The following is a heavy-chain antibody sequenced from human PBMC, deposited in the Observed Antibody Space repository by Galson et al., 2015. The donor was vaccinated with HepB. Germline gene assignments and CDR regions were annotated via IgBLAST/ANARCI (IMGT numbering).Heavy chain of an antibody. J-gene: IGHJ6*03. V-gene: IGHV3-30*03. CDR2: LSYDGTNK. Sequence: LRLSCAASGFTFSSYDMHWVRQAPGKGLEWVAILSYDGTNKYFADSVKGRFTIPRDNSKNTLYLQMNSLRAGDTAVYYCARRPSITGWYFYYMDVWGKGTPVTVSS. CDR3: ARRPSITGWYFYYMDV. D-gene: IGHD3-10*01. CDR1: GFTFSSYD.